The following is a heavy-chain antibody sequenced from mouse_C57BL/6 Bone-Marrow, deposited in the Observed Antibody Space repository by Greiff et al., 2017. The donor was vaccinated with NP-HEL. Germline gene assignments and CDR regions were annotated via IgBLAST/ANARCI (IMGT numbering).Heavy chain of an antibody. D-gene: IGHD2-3*01. CDR3: GSGDGYSTLYYAMDY. V-gene: IGHV1-69*01. J-gene: IGHJ4*01. Sequence: QVQLQQPGAELVMPGASVKLSCKASGYTFTSYWMHWVKQRPGQGLEWIGVIDPSDSYTNYNQKFKGKATLTVDKSSSTAYMQLSSLTSEDSAVFYCGSGDGYSTLYYAMDYWGQGTAVTVSA. CDR1: GYTFTSYW. CDR2: IDPSDSYT.